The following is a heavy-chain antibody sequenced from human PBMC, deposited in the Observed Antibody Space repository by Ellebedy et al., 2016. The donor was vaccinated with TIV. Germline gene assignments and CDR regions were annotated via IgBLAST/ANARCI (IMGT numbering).Heavy chain of an antibody. CDR2: IYWDDDK. V-gene: IGHV2-5*02. CDR1: GFSLSTSGVG. J-gene: IGHJ4*02. CDR3: AHTKPTYYYDSSGYSGGSFDY. D-gene: IGHD3-22*01. Sequence: SGPTLVKPTQTLTLTCTFSGFSLSTSGVGVGWIRQPPGKALEWLALIYWDDDKRYSPSLKSRLTITKDTSKNQVVLTMTNMDPVDTATYYCAHTKPTYYYDSSGYSGGSFDYWGQGTLVTVSS.